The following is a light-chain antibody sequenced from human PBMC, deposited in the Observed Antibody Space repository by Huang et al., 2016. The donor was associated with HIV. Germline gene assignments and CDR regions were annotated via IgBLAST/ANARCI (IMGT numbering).Light chain of an antibody. J-gene: IGKJ3*01. V-gene: IGKV1-9*01. CDR3: LQLKSYPGT. Sequence: IQLTQSPSSLSASVGDRVTIPCRASQDISSYLAWYQPKPGKAPNLLIYAAATLESGVPSRFSGSGSGTDFTLTINTLQPEDFATYYCLQLKSYPGTFGPGTNVDV. CDR2: AAA. CDR1: QDISSY.